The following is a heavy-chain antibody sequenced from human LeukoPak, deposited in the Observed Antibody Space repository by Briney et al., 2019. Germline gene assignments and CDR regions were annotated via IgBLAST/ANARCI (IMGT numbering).Heavy chain of an antibody. J-gene: IGHJ4*02. CDR2: INTDGSTT. CDR1: GFTFSSYW. CDR3: ARNSGSNRPVDC. D-gene: IGHD1-26*01. V-gene: IGHV3-74*01. Sequence: GGSLRLSCAASGFTFSSYWMHWVRQAPGKGLVWISGINTDGSTTSYADSVKGRFTISRDNANNTLYLQMNSLRAEDTAVYYCARNSGSNRPVDCWGQGTLVADSS.